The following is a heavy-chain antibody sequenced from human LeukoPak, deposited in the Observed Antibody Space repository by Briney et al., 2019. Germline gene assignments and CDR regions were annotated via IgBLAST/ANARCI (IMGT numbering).Heavy chain of an antibody. CDR1: GYTFTSYG. Sequence: ASVKVSCKASGYTFTSYGISWVRQAPGQGLEWMGWISAYNGNTNYAQKLQGRVTMTTGTSTSTAYMELRSLRSDDTAVYYCARAPHSSGWWEYFQHWGQGTLVTVSS. CDR3: ARAPHSSGWWEYFQH. V-gene: IGHV1-18*01. J-gene: IGHJ1*01. D-gene: IGHD6-19*01. CDR2: ISAYNGNT.